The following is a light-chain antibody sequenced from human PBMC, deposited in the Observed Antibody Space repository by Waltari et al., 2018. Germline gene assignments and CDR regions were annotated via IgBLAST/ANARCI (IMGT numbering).Light chain of an antibody. Sequence: QSALTQPASVSGSPGQSITIYCTGSSGNIGTYKSVSWYQQHPGRTPRLIIYDVNMRPSGISDRFSGSKSGATASLTISGLQTEDEADYYCSSYTGSSTVIFGGGTRLTVL. CDR1: SGNIGTYKS. J-gene: IGLJ2*01. V-gene: IGLV2-14*03. CDR2: DVN. CDR3: SSYTGSSTVI.